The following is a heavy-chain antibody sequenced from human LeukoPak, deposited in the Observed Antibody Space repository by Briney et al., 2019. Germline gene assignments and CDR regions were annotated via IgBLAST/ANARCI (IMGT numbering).Heavy chain of an antibody. Sequence: VSALRVSCAESGLTVNSDGLGWVRLAPGKGLEWVSGINWNGGSTGYADSVKGRFTISRDNAKNSLYLQMNSLRAEDTALYYCARVRSGWYTRGEFDYWGQGTLVTVSS. CDR3: ARVRSGWYTRGEFDY. V-gene: IGHV3-20*04. D-gene: IGHD6-19*01. J-gene: IGHJ4*02. CDR2: INWNGGST. CDR1: GLTVNSDG.